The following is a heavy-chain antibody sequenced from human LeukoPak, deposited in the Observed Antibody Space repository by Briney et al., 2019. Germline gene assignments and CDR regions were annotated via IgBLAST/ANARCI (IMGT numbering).Heavy chain of an antibody. CDR3: ARGGGYYYDSSGLDY. Sequence: PSGTLSLTCAVSGGSISSGNWWTWVRQPPGKGLEWIGEIYHSGSTNYNPSLKRRVSISVDNFKNQFSLKLSSVTAADTAVYYCARGGGYYYDSSGLDYWGQGTLVTVSS. D-gene: IGHD3-22*01. V-gene: IGHV4-4*02. J-gene: IGHJ4*02. CDR1: GGSISSGNW. CDR2: IYHSGST.